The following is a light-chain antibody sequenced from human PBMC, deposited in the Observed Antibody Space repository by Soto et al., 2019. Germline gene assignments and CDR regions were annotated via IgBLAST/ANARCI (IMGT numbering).Light chain of an antibody. Sequence: QSVLTQPASLSGSPGQSITISCTGTISDVGGNKFVSWYQQYPGKAPKLMICDVSNRPSGVSNRFSGSKSGNTASLTISGLQAEDEADYYCSSFTGPNYVFGTGTKVTVL. V-gene: IGLV2-14*03. CDR2: DVS. CDR3: SSFTGPNYV. J-gene: IGLJ1*01. CDR1: ISDVGGNKF.